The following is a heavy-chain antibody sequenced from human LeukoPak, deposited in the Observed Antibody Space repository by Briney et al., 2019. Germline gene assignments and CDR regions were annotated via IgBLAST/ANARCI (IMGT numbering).Heavy chain of an antibody. Sequence: SETLSLTCTVSGGSISSYYWSWIRQPPGKGLERIGYIYYSGSTNYNPSLKSRVTILVDTSKNQFSLKLSSVTAADTAVYYCARRVVANYWYFDLWGRGTLVTVSS. CDR2: IYYSGST. CDR1: GGSISSYY. D-gene: IGHD5-12*01. J-gene: IGHJ2*01. V-gene: IGHV4-59*08. CDR3: ARRVVANYWYFDL.